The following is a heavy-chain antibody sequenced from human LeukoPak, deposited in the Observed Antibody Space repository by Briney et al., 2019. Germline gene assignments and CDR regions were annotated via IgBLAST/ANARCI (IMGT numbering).Heavy chain of an antibody. V-gene: IGHV3-30*03. J-gene: IGHJ4*02. CDR2: VSNDGGIK. Sequence: GGSLRLSCAASGFTFSAYYMHWVRQAPGKGLEWVALVSNDGGIKYYGASVRGRFTISRDNPENTLYLQMDSLRVEDTAVFYCARCRGGSCYHSDDYWGQGTLVTVSS. CDR1: GFTFSAYY. D-gene: IGHD2-15*01. CDR3: ARCRGGSCYHSDDY.